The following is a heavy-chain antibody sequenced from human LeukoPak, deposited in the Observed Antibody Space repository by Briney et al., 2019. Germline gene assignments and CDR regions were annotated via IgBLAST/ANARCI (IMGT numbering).Heavy chain of an antibody. J-gene: IGHJ4*02. CDR1: GFNFSHYG. CDR3: AKGKGYYDSSGLGY. CDR2: IRYDGSNK. D-gene: IGHD3-22*01. V-gene: IGHV3-30*02. Sequence: TGGSLRLSCAASGFNFSHYGMNWVRQAPGKGLEWVAFIRYDGSNKYYADSVKGRFTISRDNSKNTLYLQMNSLRAEDTAVYYCAKGKGYYDSSGLGYWGQGTLVTVSS.